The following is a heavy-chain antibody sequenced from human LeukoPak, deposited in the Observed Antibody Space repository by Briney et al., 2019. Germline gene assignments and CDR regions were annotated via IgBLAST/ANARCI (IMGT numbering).Heavy chain of an antibody. CDR1: GFTFSSYS. D-gene: IGHD5-12*01. CDR2: ITSGSTYI. Sequence: GRSLTLSCAASGFTFSSYSMNWVRQAPGLGLEWVSSITSGSTYIYYLDSVKGRFTISRDNAKNSLYLQMNSLRDEDTAIYYCARDLRGYDSSWFDPWGQGTLVTVSS. V-gene: IGHV3-21*01. CDR3: ARDLRGYDSSWFDP. J-gene: IGHJ5*02.